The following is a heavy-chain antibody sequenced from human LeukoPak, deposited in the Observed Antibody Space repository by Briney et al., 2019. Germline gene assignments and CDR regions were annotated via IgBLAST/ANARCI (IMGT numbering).Heavy chain of an antibody. D-gene: IGHD3-22*01. CDR1: GFTFSNYW. CDR2: IKQDGSEK. V-gene: IGHV3-7*01. Sequence: GGSLRLSCAASGFTFSNYWMSWVRQAPGKGLEWVANIKQDGSEKYYVDSVKGRFTISRDNAKNSLYLQMNSLRAEDTAVYYCARDRVYYYDSSDNFDYWGQGTLVTVSS. J-gene: IGHJ4*02. CDR3: ARDRVYYYDSSDNFDY.